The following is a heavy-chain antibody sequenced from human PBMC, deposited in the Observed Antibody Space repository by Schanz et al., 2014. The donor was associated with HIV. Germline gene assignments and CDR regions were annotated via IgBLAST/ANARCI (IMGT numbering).Heavy chain of an antibody. CDR2: INPNSGGT. D-gene: IGHD1-26*01. V-gene: IGHV1-2*02. J-gene: IGHJ3*02. Sequence: QVPLVQSGAEVKKPGASVKVSCKASGDTFTGDFMHWVRQAPGQGLEWMGWINPNSGGTNYAQKFQGRVTMTRDTASSTAYMELSRLRSDDTAVYYCARGIVGATPAFDIWGQGTMVTVSS. CDR3: ARGIVGATPAFDI. CDR1: GDTFTGDF.